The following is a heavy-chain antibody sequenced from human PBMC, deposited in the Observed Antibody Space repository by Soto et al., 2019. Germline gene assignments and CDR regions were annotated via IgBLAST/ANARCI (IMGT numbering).Heavy chain of an antibody. D-gene: IGHD5-18*01. J-gene: IGHJ4*02. CDR1: GFTFSSYG. CDR3: AKDAPPRRVQLWSLIIDY. V-gene: IGHV3-30*18. Sequence: HPGGSLRLSCAASGFTFSSYGMHWVRQAPGKGLEWVAVISYDGSNKYYADSVKGRFTISRDNSKNTLYLQMNSLRAEDTAVYYCAKDAPPRRVQLWSLIIDYWGQGTLVTVS. CDR2: ISYDGSNK.